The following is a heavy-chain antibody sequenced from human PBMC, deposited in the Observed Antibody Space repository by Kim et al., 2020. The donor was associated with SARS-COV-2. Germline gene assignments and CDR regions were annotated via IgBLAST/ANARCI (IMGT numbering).Heavy chain of an antibody. J-gene: IGHJ4*02. CDR2: IYYSGST. Sequence: SETLSLTCTVSGGSISSYYWSWIRQPPGKGLEWIGYIYYSGSTNYNPSLKSRVTISVDTSKNQFSLKLSSVTAADTAVYYCARGSSTWGSWGQGTLVTVSS. D-gene: IGHD6-13*01. V-gene: IGHV4-59*01. CDR3: ARGSSTWGS. CDR1: GGSISSYY.